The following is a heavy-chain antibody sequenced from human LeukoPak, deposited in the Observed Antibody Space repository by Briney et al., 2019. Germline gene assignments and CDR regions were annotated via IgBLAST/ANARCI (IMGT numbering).Heavy chain of an antibody. J-gene: IGHJ6*03. CDR2: IYYSGST. D-gene: IGHD2-2*01. Sequence: SETLSLTCTVSGGSISSSSYYWGWIRQPPGKGLEWIGSIYYSGSTYYNPSLKSRVTISVDTSKNQFSLKLSSVTAADTAVYYCARGALYCSSTSCQLTHLEYYYYMDVWGKGTTVTVSS. CDR1: GGSISSSSYY. CDR3: ARGALYCSSTSCQLTHLEYYYYMDV. V-gene: IGHV4-39*01.